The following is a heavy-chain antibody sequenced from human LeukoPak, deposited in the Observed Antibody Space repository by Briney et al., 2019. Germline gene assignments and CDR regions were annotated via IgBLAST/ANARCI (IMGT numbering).Heavy chain of an antibody. Sequence: GGSLRLSCAASGFTFSAYGMHWVRQAPGRGLEWLAFVRYDGSNKYYADSVKGRFTISRDYSRNMLYLQMDSLRAEDTAFYYCAKDYSLYCSSASCYTPFDYWGQGALVTVSS. J-gene: IGHJ4*02. CDR1: GFTFSAYG. CDR3: AKDYSLYCSSASCYTPFDY. CDR2: VRYDGSNK. D-gene: IGHD2-2*02. V-gene: IGHV3-30*02.